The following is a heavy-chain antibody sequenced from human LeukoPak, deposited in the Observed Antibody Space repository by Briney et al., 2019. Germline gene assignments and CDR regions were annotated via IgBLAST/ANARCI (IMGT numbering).Heavy chain of an antibody. CDR3: ARWSDRKIMA. CDR1: GFTFSSYS. D-gene: IGHD3-16*01. CDR2: ISSSSSYI. V-gene: IGHV3-21*01. J-gene: IGHJ4*02. Sequence: GGSLRFSCAASGFTFSSYSMNWVRQAPGKGLEWVSSISSSSSYIYYADSVKGRFTISRDNAKNSLYLQMNSLRAEDTAVYYCARWSDRKIMAWGQRTLVTVSS.